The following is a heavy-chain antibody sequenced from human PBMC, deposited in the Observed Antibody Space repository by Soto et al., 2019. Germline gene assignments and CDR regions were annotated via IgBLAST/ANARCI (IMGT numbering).Heavy chain of an antibody. CDR3: ARVGITMVRGVIIGAYYFDY. V-gene: IGHV1-69*06. D-gene: IGHD3-10*01. CDR2: IIPIFGTA. J-gene: IGHJ4*02. Sequence: SVKVSCKASGGTFSSYAISWVRQAPGQGLEWMGGIIPIFGTANYAQKFQGRVTITSDKSTSTAYMELSSLRSEDTAVYYCARVGITMVRGVIIGAYYFDYWGQGTLVTVSS. CDR1: GGTFSSYA.